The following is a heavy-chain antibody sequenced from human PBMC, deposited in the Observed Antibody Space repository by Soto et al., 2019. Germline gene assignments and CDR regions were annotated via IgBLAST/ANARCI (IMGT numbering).Heavy chain of an antibody. D-gene: IGHD1-20*01. Sequence: SETLSLTCAVSGGSISSGGYSWSWIRQPPGKGLEWIGYIYHSGSTYYNPSLKSRVTISVDRSKNQFSLKLNSVTAADTAVYYCARSTGIWGQGTLVTVSS. CDR2: IYHSGST. CDR1: GGSISSGGYS. V-gene: IGHV4-30-2*02. J-gene: IGHJ4*02. CDR3: ARSTGI.